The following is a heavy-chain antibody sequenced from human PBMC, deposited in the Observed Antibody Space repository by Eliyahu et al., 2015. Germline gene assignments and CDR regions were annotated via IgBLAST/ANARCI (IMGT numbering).Heavy chain of an antibody. J-gene: IGHJ5*02. CDR1: GGSISSYY. CDR2: IYYSGST. D-gene: IGHD3-22*01. V-gene: IGHV4-59*01. Sequence: QVQLQESGPGLVKPSETLSLTCTVSGGSISSYYXSWIRQPPGKGLEWIGYIYYSGSTNYNPSLKSRVTISVDTSKNQFSLKLSSVTAADTAVYYCARGTSYYYDSSGYPNWFDPWGQGTLVTVSS. CDR3: ARGTSYYYDSSGYPNWFDP.